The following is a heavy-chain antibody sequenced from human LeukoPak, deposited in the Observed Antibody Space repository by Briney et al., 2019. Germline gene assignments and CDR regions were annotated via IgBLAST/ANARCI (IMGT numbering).Heavy chain of an antibody. CDR3: ARNKRADI. V-gene: IGHV3-74*03. CDR1: GVTSRNSW. CDR2: ITIDGSST. J-gene: IGHJ3*02. Sequence: GGSLRLSCVASGVTSRNSWMHWVRQAPGKGLVWVSRITIDGSSTTYADSVKGRFTISRDNAENSLSLQMVSLRAEDTAIYYCARNKRADIWGQGTMVTVSS.